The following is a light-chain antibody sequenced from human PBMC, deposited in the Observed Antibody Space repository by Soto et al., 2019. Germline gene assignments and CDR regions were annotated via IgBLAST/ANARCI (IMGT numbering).Light chain of an antibody. CDR1: QSVSSYY. Sequence: EIVLTQSPGNLSLSPGERATLSCRASQSVSSYYLAWYQQKPGQAPRLLIFGAATRAADIPDRFSGSGSGTDFTLTISRLEPEDFAVYYCQRYGSSPTLGQGTKVDIK. J-gene: IGKJ1*01. CDR3: QRYGSSPT. CDR2: GAA. V-gene: IGKV3-20*01.